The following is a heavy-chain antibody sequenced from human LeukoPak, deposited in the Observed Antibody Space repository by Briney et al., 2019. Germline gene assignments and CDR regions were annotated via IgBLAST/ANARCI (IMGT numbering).Heavy chain of an antibody. CDR2: IWYDGSNK. CDR3: ASLYDILTGYSPNAFDI. V-gene: IGHV3-33*01. J-gene: IGHJ3*02. D-gene: IGHD3-9*01. CDR1: GFTFSSYG. Sequence: GRSLRLSCAASGFTFSSYGMHWVRQAPGKGLEWVAVIWYDGSNKYYADSVKGRFTISRDNSKNTLYLQMNSLRAEDTAVYYCASLYDILTGYSPNAFDIWGQGTMVTVSS.